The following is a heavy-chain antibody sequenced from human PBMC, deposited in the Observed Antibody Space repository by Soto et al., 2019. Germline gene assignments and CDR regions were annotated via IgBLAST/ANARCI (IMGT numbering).Heavy chain of an antibody. CDR2: IKSKIDGGTT. D-gene: IGHD6-13*01. Sequence: PGESLRLSCAASGFTFNYAWMTWVRQAPGKGLEWVGRIKSKIDGGTTDYAAPVKGRFTISRDDSKNMLYLQMNSLKTEDTAVYYCTTERSSSWFDYWGQGVQVTVSS. V-gene: IGHV3-15*01. CDR1: GFTFNYAW. CDR3: TTERSSSWFDY. J-gene: IGHJ5*01.